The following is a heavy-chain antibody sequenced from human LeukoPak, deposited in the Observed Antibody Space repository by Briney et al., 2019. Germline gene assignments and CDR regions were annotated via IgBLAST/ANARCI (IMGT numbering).Heavy chain of an antibody. J-gene: IGHJ5*02. CDR3: ARDPPWFDP. CDR1: GFTFSSHA. CDR2: ISDNSDTI. V-gene: IGHV3-23*01. Sequence: GGSLGLPCAASGFTFSSHAMSWVRQAPGKGLEWVSSISDNSDTIFYTDSVKGRFTISRDNSRNTLYLQMDSLRAEDTAIYYCARDPPWFDPWGQGTLVAVSS.